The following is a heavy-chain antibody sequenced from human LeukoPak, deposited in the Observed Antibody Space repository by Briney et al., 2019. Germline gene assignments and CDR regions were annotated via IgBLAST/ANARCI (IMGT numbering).Heavy chain of an antibody. J-gene: IGHJ4*02. CDR1: GFTFSTYT. V-gene: IGHV3-30-3*01. Sequence: PGGSLRLSCAASGFTFSTYTMHWVRQAPGKGLEWVAVISYDGSNKYYADSVKGRFTISRDNSENTLYLQMNSLTTEDTAVYYCATGSGGPNIVVVPPAILDYWGQGTLVTVSS. CDR2: ISYDGSNK. D-gene: IGHD2-2*01. CDR3: ATGSGGPNIVVVPPAILDY.